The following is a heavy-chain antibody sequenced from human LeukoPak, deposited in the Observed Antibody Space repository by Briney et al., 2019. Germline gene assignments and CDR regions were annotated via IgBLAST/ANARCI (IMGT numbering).Heavy chain of an antibody. CDR3: AKDITGDSDY. D-gene: IGHD7-27*01. CDR2: INPDSGST. Sequence: KVSCKASGYTFTGYYMHWVRQAPGQGLRWMGRINPDSGSTNYAQNFQGRVTMTRDTSINTAYMELSSLRSDDTAVYFCAKDITGDSDYWGQGTLVTVSS. J-gene: IGHJ4*02. V-gene: IGHV1-2*06. CDR1: GYTFTGYY.